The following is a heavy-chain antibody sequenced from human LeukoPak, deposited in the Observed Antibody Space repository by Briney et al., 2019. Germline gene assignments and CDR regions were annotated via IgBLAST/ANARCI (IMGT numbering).Heavy chain of an antibody. D-gene: IGHD1-26*01. J-gene: IGHJ4*02. V-gene: IGHV4-39*07. CDR1: GGSISGSSYY. CDR3: ARGGGATHRGFFDY. CDR2: INHSGST. Sequence: KSSETLSLTCTVSGGSISGSSYYWSWIRQPPGKGLEWIGEINHSGSTNYNPSLKSRVTISVDTSKNQFSLKLSSVTAADTAVYYCARGGGATHRGFFDYWGQGTLVTVSS.